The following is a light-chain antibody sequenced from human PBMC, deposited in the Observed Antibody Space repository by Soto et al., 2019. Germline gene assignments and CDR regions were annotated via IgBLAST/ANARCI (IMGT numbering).Light chain of an antibody. CDR2: DVS. CDR3: GSYTTSSNYV. V-gene: IGLV2-14*01. Sequence: QSVLAQPASVSGSPGQSITISCTGTSSDVGAYNYVSWYQQHPGKAPKLMIYDVSHRPSGVSHRFSGSKSGNTASLTISGLQAEDEAGYYCGSYTTSSNYVFGTGTKVTVL. J-gene: IGLJ1*01. CDR1: SSDVGAYNY.